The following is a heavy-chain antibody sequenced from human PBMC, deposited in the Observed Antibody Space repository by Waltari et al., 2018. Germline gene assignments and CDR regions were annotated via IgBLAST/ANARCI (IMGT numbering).Heavy chain of an antibody. J-gene: IGHJ4*02. CDR3: ASDDSLGY. CDR1: GGSFSGYS. Sequence: QVQLQQWGAGLLKPSETLSLTCAVYGGSFSGYSWSWIRQPPGKGLEWIGEINHSGSTNYNPSLKSRVTISVDTSKNQFSLKLSSVTAADTAVYYCASDDSLGYWGQGTLVTVSS. CDR2: INHSGST. V-gene: IGHV4-34*01. D-gene: IGHD3-22*01.